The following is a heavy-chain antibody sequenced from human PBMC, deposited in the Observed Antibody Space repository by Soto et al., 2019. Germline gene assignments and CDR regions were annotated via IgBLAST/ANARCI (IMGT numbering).Heavy chain of an antibody. CDR2: IIPIFGTA. V-gene: IGHV1-69*12. J-gene: IGHJ6*02. CDR1: GGTFSSYA. Sequence: QVQLVQSGAEVKKPGSSVKVSCKASGGTFSSYAISWVRQAPGQGLEWMGGIIPIFGTANYAQKFQGRVTITEDESKSKAYMGRSSMRSEATAVYCSARAWVKYYDCWGGYYTSRLDLVGMDVWGQGTTVTVSS. D-gene: IGHD3-3*01. CDR3: ARAWVKYYDCWGGYYTSRLDLVGMDV.